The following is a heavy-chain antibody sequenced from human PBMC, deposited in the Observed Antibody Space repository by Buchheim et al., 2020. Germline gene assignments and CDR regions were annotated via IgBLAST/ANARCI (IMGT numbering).Heavy chain of an antibody. CDR3: ARDRGYYGSGSYYNHPVYFDY. V-gene: IGHV3-30*04. J-gene: IGHJ4*02. CDR1: GFTFSSYA. Sequence: QVQLVESGGGVVQPGRSLRLSCAASGFTFSSYAMHWVRQAPGKGPEWVAVISYDGSNKYYADSVKGRFTISRDNSKNTLYLQMNSLRAEDTAVYYCARDRGYYGSGSYYNHPVYFDYWGQGTL. D-gene: IGHD3-10*01. CDR2: ISYDGSNK.